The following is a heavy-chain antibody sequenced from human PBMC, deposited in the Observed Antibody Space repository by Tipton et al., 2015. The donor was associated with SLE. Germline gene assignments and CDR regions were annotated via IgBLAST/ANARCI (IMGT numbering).Heavy chain of an antibody. V-gene: IGHV4-31*03. CDR1: GGSISSGGYY. CDR2: IYYSGST. CDR3: ARAPLTYNWFDP. D-gene: IGHD1-14*01. J-gene: IGHJ5*02. Sequence: TLSLTCTVSGGSISSGGYYWSWIRQHPGKGLEWIGYIYYSGSTYYNPSLKSRVTVSLDTSKNQFSLKLSSVTAADTAVYYCARAPLTYNWFDPWGQGTLVTVSS.